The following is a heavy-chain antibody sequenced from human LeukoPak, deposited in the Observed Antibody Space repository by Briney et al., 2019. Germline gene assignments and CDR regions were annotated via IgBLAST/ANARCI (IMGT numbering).Heavy chain of an antibody. D-gene: IGHD3-10*01. CDR1: RVSISTYY. CDR2: IYYTGTT. V-gene: IGHV4-59*01. Sequence: SETLSLTCTVSRVSISTYYWNWIRQPPGKGLEWIGDIYYTGTTDYNPSLKSRVTMSVDTSKNQFSLKLSSVTTADTAVYYCAREGHYYASGSGAFDIWGQGTMITVSS. J-gene: IGHJ3*02. CDR3: AREGHYYASGSGAFDI.